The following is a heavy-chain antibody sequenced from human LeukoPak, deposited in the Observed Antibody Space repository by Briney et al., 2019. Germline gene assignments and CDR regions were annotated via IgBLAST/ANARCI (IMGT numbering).Heavy chain of an antibody. V-gene: IGHV4-59*01. D-gene: IGHD4-11*01. Sequence: PSETLSLTCTVSGGSISSYYWSWIRQPPGKGLEWIGYIYYSGSTNYNPSLKSRVTISVDTSKNQFSLKLSSVTAADTAVFYCARARTTGTPHLHFWGQETLVSVS. CDR2: IYYSGST. CDR1: GGSISSYY. J-gene: IGHJ4*02. CDR3: ARARTTGTPHLHF.